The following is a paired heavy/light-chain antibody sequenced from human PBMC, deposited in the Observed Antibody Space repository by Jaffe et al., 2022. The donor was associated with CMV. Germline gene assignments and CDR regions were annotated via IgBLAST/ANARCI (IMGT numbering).Light chain of an antibody. CDR2: QDS. CDR3: QAWDSSTSHVV. CDR1: KLGDKY. Sequence: SYELTQPPSVSVSPGQTASITCSGDKLGDKYACWYQQKPGQSPVLVIYQDSKRPSGIPERFSGSNSGNTATLTISGTQAMDEADYYCQAWDSSTSHVVFGGGTKLTVL. V-gene: IGLV3-1*01. J-gene: IGLJ2*01.
Heavy chain of an antibody. CDR3: ARGTRRNYDSSGYYYFIGPQSAHAFDI. CDR1: GFTFSSYS. V-gene: IGHV3-48*02. Sequence: EVQLVESGGGLVQPGGSLRLSCAASGFTFSSYSMNWVRQAPGKGLEWVSYISSSSSTIYYADSVKGRFTISRDNAKNSLYLQMNSLRDEDTAVYYCARGTRRNYDSSGYYYFIGPQSAHAFDIWGQGTMVTVSS. J-gene: IGHJ3*02. CDR2: ISSSSSTI. D-gene: IGHD3-22*01.